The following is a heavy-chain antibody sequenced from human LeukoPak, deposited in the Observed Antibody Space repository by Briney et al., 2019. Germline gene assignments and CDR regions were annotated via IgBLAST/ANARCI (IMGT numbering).Heavy chain of an antibody. CDR2: MNPNSGNT. D-gene: IGHD2-21*02. CDR1: GYTFTSYD. V-gene: IGHV1-8*01. Sequence: ASAKVSCKASGYTFTSYDINWVRQATGQGLEWMGWMNPNSGNTGYAQKFQGRVTMTRNTSISTAYMELSSLRSEDTAVYYCAITYCGGDCYSPYYYGMDVWGQGTTVTVSS. CDR3: AITYCGGDCYSPYYYGMDV. J-gene: IGHJ6*02.